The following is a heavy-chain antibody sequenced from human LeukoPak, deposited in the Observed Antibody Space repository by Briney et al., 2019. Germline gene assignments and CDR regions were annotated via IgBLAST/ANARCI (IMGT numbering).Heavy chain of an antibody. CDR2: IYYSGST. Sequence: SETLSLTCTVSGGSISSSSYYWGWIRQPPGKGLEWIGSIYYSGSTYYNPSLKSRVTISVDTSKNQFSLKLSSVTAAGTAVYYCATTSALFDYWGQGTLVTVSS. CDR3: ATTSALFDY. V-gene: IGHV4-39*01. J-gene: IGHJ4*02. D-gene: IGHD1-26*01. CDR1: GGSISSSSYY.